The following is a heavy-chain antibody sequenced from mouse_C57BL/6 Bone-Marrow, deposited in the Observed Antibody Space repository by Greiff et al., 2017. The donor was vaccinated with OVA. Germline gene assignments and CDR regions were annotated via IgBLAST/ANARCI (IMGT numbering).Heavy chain of an antibody. J-gene: IGHJ4*01. Sequence: VQLQQSGAELVKPGASVKLSCTASGFNIKDYYMHWVKQRTEQGLAWIGRIDPEDGDTKYAPKFQGKATITADKSSNTAYLQLSSLTSEDTAVYFCARGNHVPYYAMDYWGQGTSVTVSS. V-gene: IGHV14-2*01. CDR3: ARGNHVPYYAMDY. CDR2: IDPEDGDT. CDR1: GFNIKDYY. D-gene: IGHD2-1*01.